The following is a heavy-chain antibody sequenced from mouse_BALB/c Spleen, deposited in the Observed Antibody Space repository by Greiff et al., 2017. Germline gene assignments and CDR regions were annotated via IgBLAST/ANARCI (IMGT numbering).Heavy chain of an antibody. Sequence: QVQLQQSGPGLVAPSQSLSITCTVSGFSLTSYGVHWVRQPPGKGLEWLGVIWAGGSTNYNSALMSRLSISKDNSKSQVFLKMNSLQTDDTAMYYCASGFAWFAYWGQGTLVTVSA. V-gene: IGHV2-9*02. CDR2: IWAGGST. CDR3: ASGFAWFAY. J-gene: IGHJ3*01. D-gene: IGHD4-1*01. CDR1: GFSLTSYG.